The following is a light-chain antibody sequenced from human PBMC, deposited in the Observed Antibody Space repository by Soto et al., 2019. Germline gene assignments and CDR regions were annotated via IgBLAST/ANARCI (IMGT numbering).Light chain of an antibody. CDR3: QQYGSSPET. V-gene: IGKV1-9*01. J-gene: IGKJ1*01. CDR2: AAS. CDR1: QGISNY. Sequence: IQLTQSPSSLSASVGDRVTITCRASQGISNYLGWYQQKPGKAPKLLIYAASTLQTGVPSRFSGGGSGTDFTLTISRLEPEDFAVYYCQQYGSSPETFGQGTKVDIK.